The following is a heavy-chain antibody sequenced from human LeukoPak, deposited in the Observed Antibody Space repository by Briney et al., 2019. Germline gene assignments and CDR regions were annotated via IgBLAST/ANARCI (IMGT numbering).Heavy chain of an antibody. CDR3: ARDRGSGWTDAFDI. CDR2: IIPIFGTA. D-gene: IGHD6-19*01. CDR1: GGTFSSYA. Sequence: ASVKVSCKASGGTFSSYAISWVRQAPGQGLEWMGGIIPIFGTANYAQKFQGRVTITADESTSTAYMELSSLRSEDTAVYYCARDRGSGWTDAFDIWGQGIMDTVSS. V-gene: IGHV1-69*13. J-gene: IGHJ3*02.